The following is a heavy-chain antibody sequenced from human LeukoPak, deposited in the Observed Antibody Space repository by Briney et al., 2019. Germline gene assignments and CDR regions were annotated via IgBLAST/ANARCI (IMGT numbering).Heavy chain of an antibody. CDR3: ARVLERHFDY. V-gene: IGHV1-2*02. CDR2: INPNRGGT. J-gene: IGHJ4*02. D-gene: IGHD1-1*01. CDR1: GYTFTGYY. Sequence: ASVKVSCKASGYTFTGYYIHWVRQAPGQGLEWMGWINPNRGGTNYAQKFQGRVTMTRDTSISTAYMELSRLRSDDTAVYYCARVLERHFDYWGQGTLVTVSS.